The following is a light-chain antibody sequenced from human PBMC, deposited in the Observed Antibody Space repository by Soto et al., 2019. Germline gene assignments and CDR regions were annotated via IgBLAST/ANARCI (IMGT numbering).Light chain of an antibody. V-gene: IGLV3-21*02. CDR3: QVWDSSTDQYV. Sequence: SYVVTQPPSVSVAPGQTATITCGGTNIGDYTVHWYQQKPGQAPVVVVYDDSEWPSGIPERFSGSNSGNTATLTISRVEAGDEADYYCQVWDSSTDQYVFGAGTKVTVL. CDR1: NIGDYT. J-gene: IGLJ1*01. CDR2: DDS.